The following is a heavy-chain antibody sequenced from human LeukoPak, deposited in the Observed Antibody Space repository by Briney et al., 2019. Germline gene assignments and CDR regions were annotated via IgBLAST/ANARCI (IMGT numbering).Heavy chain of an antibody. J-gene: IGHJ4*02. CDR2: MNPNSGNT. CDR3: AADPWYYYDSRTNMNFDY. CDR1: GYTFTGYD. D-gene: IGHD3-22*01. Sequence: ASVKVSCKASGYTFTGYDINWVRQATGQGLEWMGWMNPNSGNTGYAQKFQGRVTITRNTSISTAYMELSSLRSEDTAVYYCAADPWYYYDSRTNMNFDYWGQGTLVTVSS. V-gene: IGHV1-8*03.